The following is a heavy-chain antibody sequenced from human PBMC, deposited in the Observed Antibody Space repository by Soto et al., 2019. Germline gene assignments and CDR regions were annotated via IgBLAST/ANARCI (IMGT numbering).Heavy chain of an antibody. D-gene: IGHD3-10*01. Sequence: SETLSLTCTVSGGSISSGGYYWSWIRQHPGKGLEWIGYIYYSGSTYYNPSLKSRVTISVDTSKNQFSLKLSSVTAADTAVYYCARGYYGSGSYYNAEAFDIWGQGTMVTVSS. CDR1: GGSISSGGYY. V-gene: IGHV4-31*03. CDR2: IYYSGST. J-gene: IGHJ3*02. CDR3: ARGYYGSGSYYNAEAFDI.